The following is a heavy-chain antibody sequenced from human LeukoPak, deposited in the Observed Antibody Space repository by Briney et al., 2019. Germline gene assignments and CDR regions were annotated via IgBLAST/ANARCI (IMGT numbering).Heavy chain of an antibody. J-gene: IGHJ4*02. CDR1: GFRFDDYA. CDR2: IYSGGYT. Sequence: PGGSLRLSCAASGFRFDDYAMHWVRQAPGKGLEWVSVIYSGGYTYYADSVKGRFTISRDNSKNTLYLQMNSLRAEDTAVYYCARDRGSGLDYWGQGTLVTVSS. V-gene: IGHV3-66*01. CDR3: ARDRGSGLDY. D-gene: IGHD3-10*01.